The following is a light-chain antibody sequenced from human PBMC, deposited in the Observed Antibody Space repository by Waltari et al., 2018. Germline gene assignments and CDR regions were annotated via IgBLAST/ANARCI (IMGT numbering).Light chain of an antibody. J-gene: IGLJ2*01. V-gene: IGLV1-47*01. CDR3: ATWDDSLSGMV. CDR1: SSNIGSNY. CDR2: RNN. Sequence: QSVLTQSPSVSGTPGQRVTISCSGSSSNIGSNYVYWYQQLPGPAPKLLIFRNNQRPSGVPDRLSGSKSGTSASLAISGLRSEDEADYYCATWDDSLSGMVFGGGTKLTVL.